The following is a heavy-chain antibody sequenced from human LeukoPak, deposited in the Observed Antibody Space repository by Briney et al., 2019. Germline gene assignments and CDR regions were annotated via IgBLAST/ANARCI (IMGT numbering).Heavy chain of an antibody. CDR1: GGSVSSGSYY. V-gene: IGHV4-61*01. CDR2: IYYSGST. J-gene: IGHJ3*02. Sequence: SETLSLTCTVSGGSVSSGSYYWSWIRQPPGKGLEWIGYIYYSGSTNYNPSLKSRVTISVDTSKNQFSLKLSSVTAADTAVYYCARDHSGSYLDAFDIWGQGTMVTVSS. D-gene: IGHD1-26*01. CDR3: ARDHSGSYLDAFDI.